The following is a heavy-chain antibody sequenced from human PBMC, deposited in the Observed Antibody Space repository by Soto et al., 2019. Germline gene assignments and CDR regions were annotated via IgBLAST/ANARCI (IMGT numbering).Heavy chain of an antibody. J-gene: IGHJ5*02. Sequence: QVQLQESGPRLGKPSGCLSLTCGVSGGTVASSHWWSWVRQSTSRGLEWIGNVYHTGDTNVNPSLQSRATFSVAKPTTQCHLRRTSLTAAYTAGYFCAREILTDGGINYFDPWGTGPLVTISS. CDR2: VYHTGDT. CDR3: AREILTDGGINYFDP. D-gene: IGHD2-15*01. CDR1: GGTVASSHW. V-gene: IGHV4-4*02.